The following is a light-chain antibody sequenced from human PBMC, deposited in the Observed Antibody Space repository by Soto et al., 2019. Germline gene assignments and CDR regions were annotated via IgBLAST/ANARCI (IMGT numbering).Light chain of an antibody. V-gene: IGKV1-5*01. CDR3: QEYNSLST. CDR1: QTISKW. J-gene: IGKJ1*01. Sequence: DTKMTQSPSTLSASVGDRVTITCRASQTISKWLAWYQQKPGKAPRLLIYDASNLESGVPSRFSGSGSRTEFTLTISSLQPEDFATYYCQEYNSLSTFGQGTKVDIK. CDR2: DAS.